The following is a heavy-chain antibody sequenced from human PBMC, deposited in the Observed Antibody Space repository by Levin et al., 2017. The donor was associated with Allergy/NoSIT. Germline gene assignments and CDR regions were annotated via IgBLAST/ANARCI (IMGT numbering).Heavy chain of an antibody. D-gene: IGHD3-22*01. V-gene: IGHV1-69*13. CDR2: TIPIFETA. CDR3: ARSPYYYDSSGLNWFDP. CDR1: GDTFNRYT. Sequence: AASVKVSCKASGDTFNRYTFSWVRQAPGQGPEWMGGTIPIFETANYAQKFQGRVTITADESTSTAYMELSSLTSEDTAVYYCARSPYYYDSSGLNWFDPWGQGTLVTVSS. J-gene: IGHJ5*02.